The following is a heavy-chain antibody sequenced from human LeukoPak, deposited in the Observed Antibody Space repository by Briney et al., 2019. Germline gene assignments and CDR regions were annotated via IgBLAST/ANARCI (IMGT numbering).Heavy chain of an antibody. V-gene: IGHV4-59*01. CDR3: ARGSCWLSVYYFDY. D-gene: IGHD6-13*01. Sequence: SETLSLTCTVSGGSISSYYWSWIRQPPGKGLEWIGYIYYSGSTNYNPSLESRVTISVDTSKNQFSLKLSSATAADTAVYYCARGSCWLSVYYFDYWGQGTLVTVSS. CDR1: GGSISSYY. CDR2: IYYSGST. J-gene: IGHJ4*02.